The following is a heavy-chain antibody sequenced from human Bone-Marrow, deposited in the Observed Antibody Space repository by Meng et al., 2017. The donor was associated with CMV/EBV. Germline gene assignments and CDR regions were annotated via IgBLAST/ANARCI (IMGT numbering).Heavy chain of an antibody. D-gene: IGHD3-22*01. CDR2: ISHSGYA. CDR1: DSSISSHYF. Sequence: GSLRLSCTVSDSSISSHYFWAWIRQSPEEGLEWIGTISHSGYAYYNPSLMSRVTMSVDTSKSQFSLRVYSVTAADTALYYCARVRSEYSGYYLFDYWGQGTLVT. J-gene: IGHJ4*02. V-gene: IGHV4-38-2*02. CDR3: ARVRSEYSGYYLFDY.